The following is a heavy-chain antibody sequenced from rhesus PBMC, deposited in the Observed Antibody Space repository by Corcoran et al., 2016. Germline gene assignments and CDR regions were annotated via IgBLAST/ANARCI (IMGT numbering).Heavy chain of an antibody. V-gene: IGHV3S42*01. J-gene: IGHJ4*01. CDR1: GFTFSSYW. CDR2: INSGGVST. Sequence: EVQLVESGGGLAKPGGSLRLSCAASGFTFSSYWMNWVRQTPGKGLEWISAINSGGVSTYYADSGKGRFTISRDNSKNTLSLQMNSLRAEDTAVYYCAKDLATVADTGDYWGQGVLVTVSS. CDR3: AKDLATVADTGDY. D-gene: IGHD4-29*01.